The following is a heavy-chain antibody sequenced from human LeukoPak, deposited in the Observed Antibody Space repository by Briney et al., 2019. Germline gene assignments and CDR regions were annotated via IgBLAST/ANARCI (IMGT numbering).Heavy chain of an antibody. CDR1: GFTFSSYW. D-gene: IGHD3-3*01. CDR3: VRNLDFWGDSEDY. V-gene: IGHV3-74*01. CDR2: INSDRSVT. Sequence: GGSLRLSCAASGFTFSSYWMHWVRQAPGKGLVWVSRINSDRSVTTCADSVKGRFTISRDNAKNTLYLQMNSLRAEDTAVYYCVRNLDFWGDSEDYWGQGTLVTVSS. J-gene: IGHJ4*02.